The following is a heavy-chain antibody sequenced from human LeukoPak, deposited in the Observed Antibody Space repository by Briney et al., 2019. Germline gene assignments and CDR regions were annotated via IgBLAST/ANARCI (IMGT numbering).Heavy chain of an antibody. Sequence: PSETLSLTCTVSGGSISSGGYYWSWIRQHPGKGLEWIGYIYYSGSTYYNPSLKSRVTISVDTSKNQFSLKLSSVTAADTAVYYCARAFIRGAPFDYCGQGTLVTVSS. J-gene: IGHJ4*02. V-gene: IGHV4-31*03. CDR1: GGSISSGGYY. D-gene: IGHD3-10*01. CDR3: ARAFIRGAPFDY. CDR2: IYYSGST.